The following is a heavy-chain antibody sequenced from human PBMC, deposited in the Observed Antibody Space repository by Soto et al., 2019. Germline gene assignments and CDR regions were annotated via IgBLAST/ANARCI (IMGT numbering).Heavy chain of an antibody. V-gene: IGHV4-34*01. CDR2: IYHSGNI. CDR3: ARRRKDSFDT. CDR1: GGSFSGYY. J-gene: IGHJ5*02. Sequence: SETLSLTCAVYGGSFSGYYWSWIRQPPGKGLEWIGEIYHSGNINYNLSLKSRVSISLDMSKNQFSLTLSSVTAADTAMYYCARRRKDSFDTWGPGALVTVSS.